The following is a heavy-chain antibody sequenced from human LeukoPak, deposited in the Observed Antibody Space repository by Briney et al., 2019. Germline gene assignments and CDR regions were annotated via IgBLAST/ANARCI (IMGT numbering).Heavy chain of an antibody. CDR2: MNPNSGNT. CDR1: GYTFTSYD. V-gene: IGHV1-8*01. J-gene: IGHJ3*02. D-gene: IGHD3-16*01. CDR3: VEVGFGDAFDT. Sequence: ASVKVSCKASGYTFTSYDINWVRQATGQGLEGMRWMNPNSGNTGYAQKFQGRVTMTRNTSISTAYMELSSLRSEDTAVYYCVEVGFGDAFDTWGQGTMVTVSS.